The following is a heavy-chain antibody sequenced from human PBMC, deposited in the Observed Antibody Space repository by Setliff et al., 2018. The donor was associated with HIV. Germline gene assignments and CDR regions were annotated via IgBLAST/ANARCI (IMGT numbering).Heavy chain of an antibody. CDR3: ARGRQDSYYDSTSYYWGDAFDI. D-gene: IGHD3-22*01. CDR2: IYPSTSA. CDR1: GGSIGGYS. J-gene: IGHJ3*02. Sequence: SETLSLTCSVSGGSIGGYSWGWIRQSPGKGLEWIGYIYPSTSANYNPSLKSRVRILLDTSKNQFSLRLTSVTAADTAVYFCARGRQDSYYDSTSYYWGDAFDIWGQGTRVTVSS. V-gene: IGHV4-4*09.